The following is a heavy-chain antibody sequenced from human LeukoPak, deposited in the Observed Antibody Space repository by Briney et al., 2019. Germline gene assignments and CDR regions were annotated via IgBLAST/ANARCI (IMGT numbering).Heavy chain of an antibody. CDR1: GFTFSSYA. V-gene: IGHV3-23*01. Sequence: GGSLRLSCAASGFTFSSYAMSRVRQAPGKGLEWVSAISGSGGSTYYADSVKGRFTISRDNSKNTLYLQMNSLRAEDTAVYYCGTLDCSSTNCYDTVTTANFNYWGQGTLVTVSS. CDR2: ISGSGGST. J-gene: IGHJ4*02. CDR3: GTLDCSSTNCYDTVTTANFNY. D-gene: IGHD2-2*01.